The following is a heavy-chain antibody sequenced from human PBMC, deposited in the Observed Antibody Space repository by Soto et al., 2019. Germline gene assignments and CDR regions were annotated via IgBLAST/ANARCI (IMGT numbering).Heavy chain of an antibody. CDR3: ARTVRLRALNS. D-gene: IGHD3-16*01. Sequence: QVQLQESGPGLVKPSQTLSLTCTVSGGSISSGGYYWSWIRQHPGKGLEWIAYTYYSGITYYNPSPRGRVTVPLDTSRNQFSLKLNSVTAADTAVYYCARTVRLRALNSGGQGTLVTVSS. J-gene: IGHJ5*01. CDR1: GGSISSGGYY. CDR2: TYYSGIT. V-gene: IGHV4-31*03.